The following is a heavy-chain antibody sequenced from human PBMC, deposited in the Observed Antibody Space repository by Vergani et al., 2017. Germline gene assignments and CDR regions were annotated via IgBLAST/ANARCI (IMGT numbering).Heavy chain of an antibody. CDR3: ARGPVVVVAATYFDY. J-gene: IGHJ4*02. V-gene: IGHV4-34*01. CDR1: GGSFSGYY. CDR2: INHSGST. Sequence: QVQLQQWGAGLLKPSETLSLTFAVYGGSFSGYYWSWIRQPPGKGLEWIGEINHSGSTNYNPSLKSRVTISVDTSKNQFSLKLSSVTAADTAVYYCARGPVVVVAATYFDYWGQGTLVTVSS. D-gene: IGHD2-15*01.